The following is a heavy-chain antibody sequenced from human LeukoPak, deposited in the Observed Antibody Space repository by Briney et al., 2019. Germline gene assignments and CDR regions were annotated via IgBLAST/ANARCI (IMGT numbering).Heavy chain of an antibody. CDR3: AREDGLELRYYYMDV. CDR2: MNPNSGNT. D-gene: IGHD1-26*01. J-gene: IGHJ6*03. Sequence: GASVKASCKASGYTFTSYDINWVRQATGHGLEWMGWMNPNSGNTGYAQKFQGRVTMTRNTSISTAYMELSSLRSEDTAVYYCAREDGLELRYYYMDVWGKGTTVTVSS. V-gene: IGHV1-8*01. CDR1: GYTFTSYD.